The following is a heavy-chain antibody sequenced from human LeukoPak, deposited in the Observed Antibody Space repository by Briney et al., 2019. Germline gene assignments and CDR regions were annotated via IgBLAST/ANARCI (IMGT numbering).Heavy chain of an antibody. D-gene: IGHD1-26*01. CDR2: ISSSGGGT. CDR1: RFTFSNYA. Sequence: GGSLRLSCAASRFTFSNYAMSWVRRAPGKGLEWVSTISSSGGGTYYADSVKGRFTISRDNAKNTLYLQMNSLRAEDTAVYYCTREVSGSLYFDYWGQGTLVTVSS. J-gene: IGHJ4*02. V-gene: IGHV3-23*01. CDR3: TREVSGSLYFDY.